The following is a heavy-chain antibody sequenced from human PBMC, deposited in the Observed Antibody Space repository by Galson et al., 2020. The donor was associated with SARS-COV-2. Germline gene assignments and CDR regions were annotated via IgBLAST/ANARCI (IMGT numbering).Heavy chain of an antibody. D-gene: IGHD3-3*01. CDR2: IFSNDEK. CDR1: GFSLRNATMG. Sequence: SGPTLVKPTETLTLTCTVSGFSLRNATMGVSWIRQPPGKPLEWLAHIFSNDEKSYSTSLKSRLTISKDTSKSQVVLTMTNMDPVDTATYYCARILSWYDFWSGLQYCYYYMDVWGKGTTVTVSS. CDR3: ARILSWYDFWSGLQYCYYYMDV. J-gene: IGHJ6*03. V-gene: IGHV2-26*01.